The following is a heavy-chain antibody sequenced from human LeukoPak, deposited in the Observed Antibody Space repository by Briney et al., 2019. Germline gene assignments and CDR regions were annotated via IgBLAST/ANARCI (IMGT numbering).Heavy chain of an antibody. CDR2: MNPNSGNT. V-gene: IGHV1-8*01. Sequence: ASVKVSCKASGYTFTSYDINWVRQATGQGPEWMGWMNPNSGNTDYAQKFQGRVTMTRNTSISTAYMELSSLRSEDTAVYYCARALYCTNGVCSYYYYYGMDVWGQGTTVTVSS. CDR1: GYTFTSYD. CDR3: ARALYCTNGVCSYYYYYGMDV. D-gene: IGHD2-8*01. J-gene: IGHJ6*02.